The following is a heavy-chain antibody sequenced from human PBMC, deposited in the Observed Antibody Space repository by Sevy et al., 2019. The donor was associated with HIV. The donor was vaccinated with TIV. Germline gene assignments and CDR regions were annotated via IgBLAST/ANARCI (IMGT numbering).Heavy chain of an antibody. D-gene: IGHD6-13*01. CDR1: GFTFSSYG. CDR3: ARDQHHVGWPLDY. CDR2: IWFGGNNQ. J-gene: IGHJ4*02. V-gene: IGHV3-33*01. Sequence: GGSLRLSCAASGFTFSSYGMHWVRQAPGKGLEWVAVIWFGGNNQYYADSVKGRFTISRDNSKNMLYLQMNSLRPEDTAVYYCARDQHHVGWPLDYWGQGTLVTVSS.